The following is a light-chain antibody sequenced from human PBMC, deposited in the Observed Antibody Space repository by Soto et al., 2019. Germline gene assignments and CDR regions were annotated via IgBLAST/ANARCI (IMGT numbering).Light chain of an antibody. CDR1: SSNIGAGYD. Sequence: QSVLTQPPSVSGAPGQRVTISCTGSSSNIGAGYDVHWYQQLPGTAPKLLIYGNSNRPSGIPDRFSGSKSGTSASLAITGLRAEVEADYYCQSYDSSLSCWVFGGGTKLTVL. J-gene: IGLJ3*02. CDR2: GNS. CDR3: QSYDSSLSCWV. V-gene: IGLV1-40*01.